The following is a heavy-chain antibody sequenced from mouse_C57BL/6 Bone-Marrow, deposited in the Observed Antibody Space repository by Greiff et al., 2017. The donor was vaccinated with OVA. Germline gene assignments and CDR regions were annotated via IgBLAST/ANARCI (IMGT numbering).Heavy chain of an antibody. D-gene: IGHD1-1*01. CDR1: GFNIKDYY. Sequence: VQLQQSGAELVKPGASVKLSCTASGFNIKDYYMHWVKQRTEQGLEWIGRIDPEDGETQYAPKFQGKATITADTSSNTAYLQLSSLTSEDTAVYYCARGSRGVDYWGQGTTLTVSS. CDR3: ARGSRGVDY. CDR2: IDPEDGET. J-gene: IGHJ2*01. V-gene: IGHV14-2*01.